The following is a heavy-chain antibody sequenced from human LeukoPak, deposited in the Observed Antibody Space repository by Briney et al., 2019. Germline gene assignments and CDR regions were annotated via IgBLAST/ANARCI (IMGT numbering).Heavy chain of an antibody. J-gene: IGHJ6*03. CDR2: INWNGGST. CDR3: AREVRDCSSTSCRYYYYYYYMDV. V-gene: IGHV3-20*04. D-gene: IGHD2-2*01. CDR1: GFTFDDYG. Sequence: PGGSLRLSCAASGFTFDDYGMSWVRQAPGKGLEWVSGINWNGGSTGYADSVKGRFTISRDNAKNSLYPHMNSLRAEDTALYYCAREVRDCSSTSCRYYYYYYYMDVWGKGTTVTVSS.